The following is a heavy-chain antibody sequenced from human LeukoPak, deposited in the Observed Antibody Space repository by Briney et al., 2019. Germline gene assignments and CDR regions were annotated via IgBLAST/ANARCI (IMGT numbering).Heavy chain of an antibody. CDR3: ARASITIFGVVTFLYYYYMDV. J-gene: IGHJ6*03. D-gene: IGHD3-3*01. CDR2: IIPIFGTA. CDR1: GYTFTGYY. Sequence: GASVKVSCKASGYTFTGYYMHWVRQAPGQGLEWMGGIIPIFGTANCAQKFQGRVTITADESTSTAYMELSSLRSEDTAVYYCARASITIFGVVTFLYYYYMDVWGKGTTVTVSS. V-gene: IGHV1-69*13.